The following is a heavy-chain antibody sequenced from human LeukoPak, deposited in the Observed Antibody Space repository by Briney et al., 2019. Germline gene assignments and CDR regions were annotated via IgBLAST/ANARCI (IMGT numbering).Heavy chain of an antibody. Sequence: GGSLRLSCAASDFVFSDHYMSWVRQAPGKGLEWVSYISSGGDSIYYADSVKGRFTISRDNAKNSLYLQMNSLRAEDTAVYYCARGINDSIDYWGQGTLVTVSS. V-gene: IGHV3-11*04. CDR3: ARGINDSIDY. CDR2: ISSGGDSI. CDR1: DFVFSDHY. J-gene: IGHJ4*02. D-gene: IGHD3-22*01.